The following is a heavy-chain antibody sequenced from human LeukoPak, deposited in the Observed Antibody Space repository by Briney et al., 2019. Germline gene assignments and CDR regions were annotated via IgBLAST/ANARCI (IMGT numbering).Heavy chain of an antibody. CDR3: VRLSVISPHRYFDL. CDR1: GGSISGYI. Sequence: SETLSLTCTVSGGSISGYIWSWIRQLPGKGPEWIAYIYDNGNTNYNPSLKSRVTIVLGTSKNQFSLRLNSVTAADTAVYHCVRLSVISPHRYFDLWGRGTLVTVSS. CDR2: IYDNGNT. D-gene: IGHD4-23*01. J-gene: IGHJ2*01. V-gene: IGHV4-59*08.